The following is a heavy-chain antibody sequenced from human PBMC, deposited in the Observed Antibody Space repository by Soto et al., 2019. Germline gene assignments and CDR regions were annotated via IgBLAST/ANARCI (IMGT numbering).Heavy chain of an antibody. CDR2: INHSGST. V-gene: IGHV4-34*01. J-gene: IGHJ4*02. CDR1: GGSFSGYY. CDR3: ARRYNSSGWYVDD. D-gene: IGHD6-19*01. Sequence: SEALAVTCAVYGGSFSGYYRSWIRQPPGKGLEWIGEINHSGSTNYNPSLKSRVTISVDTSKNQFSLKLSSVTAADTAVYYCARRYNSSGWYVDDWGQGTLVRVSS.